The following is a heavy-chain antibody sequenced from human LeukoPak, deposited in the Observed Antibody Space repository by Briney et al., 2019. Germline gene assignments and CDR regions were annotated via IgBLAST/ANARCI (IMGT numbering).Heavy chain of an antibody. V-gene: IGHV3-64D*06. J-gene: IGHJ4*02. CDR1: GFTFSSYA. CDR2: ISSNGGST. D-gene: IGHD1-26*01. Sequence: GGSLRLSCSASGFTFSSYAMHWVRQAPGKGLEYVSAISSNGGSTYYADSVKGRFTISRDNSKNTLYLQMSSLRAEDTAVYYCARDGVGATSESDYWGQGTLVTVSS. CDR3: ARDGVGATSESDY.